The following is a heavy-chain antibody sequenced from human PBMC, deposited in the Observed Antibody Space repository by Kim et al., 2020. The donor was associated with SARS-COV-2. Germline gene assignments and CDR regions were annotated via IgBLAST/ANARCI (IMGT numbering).Heavy chain of an antibody. CDR1: GFTFSSYW. Sequence: GGSLRLSCAASGFTFSSYWMHWVRQAPGKGLVWVSRINSDGSSTSYADSVKGRFTISRDNAKNTLYLQMNSLRAEDTAVYYCARVLEIRHISSGWLRSNWFDPWGQGTLVTVSS. D-gene: IGHD6-19*01. J-gene: IGHJ5*02. CDR3: ARVLEIRHISSGWLRSNWFDP. CDR2: INSDGSST. V-gene: IGHV3-74*01.